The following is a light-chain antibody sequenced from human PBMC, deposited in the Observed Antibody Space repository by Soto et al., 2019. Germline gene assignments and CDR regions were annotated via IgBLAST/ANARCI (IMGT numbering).Light chain of an antibody. V-gene: IGLV1-40*01. Sequence: QSVLTQPPSVSGAPGQRVTISCTGSYSDIGAGYDVHWYQQLPGAAPKLLVFATTRRAAGVPDRFSGARSGTSASLAITGLQADDEADYYCQSNDWSLSAVVFGGGTKLTVL. CDR3: QSNDWSLSAVV. J-gene: IGLJ2*01. CDR2: ATT. CDR1: YSDIGAGYD.